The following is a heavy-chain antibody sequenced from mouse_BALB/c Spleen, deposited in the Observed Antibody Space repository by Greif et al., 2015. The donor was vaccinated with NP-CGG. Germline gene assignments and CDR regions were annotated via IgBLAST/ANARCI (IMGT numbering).Heavy chain of an antibody. J-gene: IGHJ4*01. V-gene: IGHV3-6*02. Sequence: EVKLQESGPGLVKPSQSLSLTCSVTGYSITSGYYWNWIRQFPGNKLEWMGYISYDGSNNYNPFLKNRISITRDTSKNQFFLKLNSVTTEDTATYYCARDPYGNYLYYAMDYWGQGTSVTVSS. D-gene: IGHD2-1*01. CDR2: ISYDGSN. CDR1: GYSITSGYY. CDR3: ARDPYGNYLYYAMDY.